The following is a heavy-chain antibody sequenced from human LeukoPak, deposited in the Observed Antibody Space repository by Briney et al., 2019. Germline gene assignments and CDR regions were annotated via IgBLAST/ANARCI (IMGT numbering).Heavy chain of an antibody. CDR3: AAIQLSEYYYYYYMDV. J-gene: IGHJ6*03. D-gene: IGHD5-18*01. V-gene: IGHV1-69*01. CDR2: IIPIFGTA. Sequence: PGSSVKVSCKASGGTFSSYAISWVRQAPGQGLEWMGGIIPIFGTANYAQKFQGRVTITADESTSTAYMELSSLRSEDTAVYYCAAIQLSEYYYYYYMDVWGKGTTVTISS. CDR1: GGTFSSYA.